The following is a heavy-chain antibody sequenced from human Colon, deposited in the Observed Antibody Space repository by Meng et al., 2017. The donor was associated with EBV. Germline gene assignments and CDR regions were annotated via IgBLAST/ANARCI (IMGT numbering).Heavy chain of an antibody. CDR2: INHSGST. CDR1: GGSFSGYY. D-gene: IGHD3-10*01. Sequence: QVQLQQWGAGLLKPSXTLSLICAXYGGSFSGYYWTWIRQPPGKGLEWIGEINHSGSTNYNPSLKSRVTISVDTSKNQFSLKVTSVTAADTAVYYCARSLMSVFDGSGTYNSFDFWGQGTLVTVSS. CDR3: ARSLMSVFDGSGTYNSFDF. V-gene: IGHV4-34*01. J-gene: IGHJ4*02.